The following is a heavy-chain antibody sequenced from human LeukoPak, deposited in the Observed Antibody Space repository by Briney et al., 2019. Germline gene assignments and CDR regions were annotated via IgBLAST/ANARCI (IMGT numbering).Heavy chain of an antibody. CDR1: GYSISSGYY. D-gene: IGHD2-21*01. CDR2: IYHSGST. J-gene: IGHJ4*02. CDR3: ARQWIAAFDY. Sequence: SETLSLTCAVSGYSISSGYYWGWIRQPPGKGLEWIGSIYHSGSTYYNPSLKSRVTISVDTSKNQFSLKLSSVTAADTAVYYCARQWIAAFDYWGQGTLVTASS. V-gene: IGHV4-38-2*01.